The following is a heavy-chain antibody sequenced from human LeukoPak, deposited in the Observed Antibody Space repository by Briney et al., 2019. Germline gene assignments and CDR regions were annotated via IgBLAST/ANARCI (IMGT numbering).Heavy chain of an antibody. CDR1: GFTFSSYG. CDR2: IWYDGSNK. CDR3: ARDLGVGATHIY. V-gene: IGHV3-33*01. D-gene: IGHD1-26*01. Sequence: GGSLRLSCAAPGFTFSSYGMHWVRQAPGKGLEWVAVIWYDGSNKYYADSVKGRFTISRDNSKNTLYLQMNSLRAEDTAVYYCARDLGVGATHIYWGQGTLVTVSS. J-gene: IGHJ4*02.